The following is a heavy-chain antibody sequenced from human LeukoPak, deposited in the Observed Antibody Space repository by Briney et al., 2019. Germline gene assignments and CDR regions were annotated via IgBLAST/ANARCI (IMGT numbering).Heavy chain of an antibody. CDR1: GFTFSNFA. CDR2: ISYDGSYK. J-gene: IGHJ4*02. D-gene: IGHD4-17*01. CDR3: ARVYDYGDLPDY. V-gene: IGHV3-30*04. Sequence: PGGSLRLSCAASGFTFSNFAMHWVRQAPGKGLEWVSVISYDGSYKYYADSVKGRFTISRDNAKNSLYLQMNSLRAEDTAVYYCARVYDYGDLPDYWGQGTLVTVSS.